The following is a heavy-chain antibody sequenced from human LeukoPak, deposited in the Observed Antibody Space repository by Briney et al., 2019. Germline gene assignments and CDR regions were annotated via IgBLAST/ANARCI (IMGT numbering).Heavy chain of an antibody. CDR2: INHSGST. V-gene: IGHV4-34*01. CDR1: GGSFSGYY. Sequence: SETLSLTCAVYGGSFSGYYWSWIRQPPGKGLEWIGEINHSGSTSYNPSLKSRVTISVDTSKNQFSLKVSAVTAADTAVYYCARGEGARDGYNYEGPFYFDYWGQGTLVTVSS. D-gene: IGHD5-24*01. J-gene: IGHJ4*02. CDR3: ARGEGARDGYNYEGPFYFDY.